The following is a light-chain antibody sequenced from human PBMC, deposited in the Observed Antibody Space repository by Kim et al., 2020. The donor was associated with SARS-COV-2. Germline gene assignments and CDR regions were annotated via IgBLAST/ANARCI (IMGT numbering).Light chain of an antibody. Sequence: SYELTQPPSVSVAPGQTASITCSGDKLGDKYACWYQQKPGQSPVLVIYQDSKRPSGIPERFSGSNSGNTATLTISGTQAMDEVDYYCQAWDSSTVVFGGGTQLTFL. CDR3: QAWDSSTVV. J-gene: IGLJ2*01. V-gene: IGLV3-1*01. CDR2: QDS. CDR1: KLGDKY.